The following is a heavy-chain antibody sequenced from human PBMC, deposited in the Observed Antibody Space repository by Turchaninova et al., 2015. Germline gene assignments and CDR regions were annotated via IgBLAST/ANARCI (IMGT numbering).Heavy chain of an antibody. V-gene: IGHV2-70*04. J-gene: IGHJ6*03. Sequence: QVTLKESGPALVKPTQTLTLTCTFSGFSLSTGMRVRWIRQPPGKALEWLARIDWDDEKIYSTSLKTRLTISKDTSKNQVVLTMTNMDPVDTATYYCARMPSYYYYMDVWGKGTTVTVSS. CDR2: IDWDDEK. CDR3: ARMPSYYYYMDV. CDR1: GFSLSTGMR.